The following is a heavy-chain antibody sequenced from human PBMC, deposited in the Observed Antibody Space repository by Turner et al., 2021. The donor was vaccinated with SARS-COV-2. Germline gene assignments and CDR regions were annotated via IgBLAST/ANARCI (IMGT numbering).Heavy chain of an antibody. V-gene: IGHV4-34*02. CDR3: AKGDDSRKSGLL. Sequence: QVQLQQWGAGLLKPSETLSHTCAVYGGSFSGYYWTWIRQPPEKGLEWIGEIHPSGTTYHNPSLKGRVTMSVDTSKNQFYLKVSSVTAADTAVYYCAKGDDSRKSGLLWGQGTLVTVSS. D-gene: IGHD2-15*01. CDR2: IHPSGTT. CDR1: GGSFSGYY. J-gene: IGHJ4*02.